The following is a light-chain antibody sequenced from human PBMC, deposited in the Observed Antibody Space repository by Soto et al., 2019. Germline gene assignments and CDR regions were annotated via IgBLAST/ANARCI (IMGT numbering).Light chain of an antibody. CDR3: KQRSKMPLT. CDR2: DAY. V-gene: IGKV3-11*01. Sequence: EMVMTQSPATLSVSPGERATLSCRASQSVSHKLAWYQQKPGQAHRLXIYDAYNRATGIQARFSGTGSETDFTLTIRSLEPEDFAIYYCKQRSKMPLTFGHGTKVDIK. J-gene: IGKJ1*01. CDR1: QSVSHK.